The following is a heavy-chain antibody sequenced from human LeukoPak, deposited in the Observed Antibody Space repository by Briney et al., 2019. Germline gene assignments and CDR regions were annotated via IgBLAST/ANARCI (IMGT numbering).Heavy chain of an antibody. CDR3: ARQYSDDSSGYYFAY. D-gene: IGHD3-22*01. V-gene: IGHV4-59*08. CDR2: IYYSGST. Sequence: PSETLSLTCTVSGGSISSYYWSWIRQPPGKGLEWIGYIYYSGSTNYNPSLKSRVTISVDMSKNQFSLKLSSVTAADTAVYYYARQYSDDSSGYYFAYWGQGTLVTVSS. CDR1: GGSISSYY. J-gene: IGHJ4*02.